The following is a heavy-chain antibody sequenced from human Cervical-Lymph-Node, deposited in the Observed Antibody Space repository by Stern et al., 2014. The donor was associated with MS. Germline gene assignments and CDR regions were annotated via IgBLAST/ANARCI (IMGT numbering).Heavy chain of an antibody. CDR1: GFSLSTGGMC. V-gene: IGHV2-70*11. CDR3: TRATNDYYYRSGMDV. J-gene: IGHJ6*02. Sequence: SGPALVKPTQTLTLTCTLSGFSLSTGGMCVSWIRQPPGKALEGLARIDWDDDKYYSTSLKTRLTISKDTSKNQVVLTMTNMDPADTGTYFCTRATNDYYYRSGMDVWGQGTTVTVSS. CDR2: IDWDDDK. D-gene: IGHD5-12*01.